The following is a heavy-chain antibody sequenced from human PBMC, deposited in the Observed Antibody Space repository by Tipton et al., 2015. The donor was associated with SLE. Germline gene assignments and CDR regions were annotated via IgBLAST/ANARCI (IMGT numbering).Heavy chain of an antibody. J-gene: IGHJ6*02. Sequence: TLSLTCTVSGDSVSRSNYYWGWIRQPPGKGLDWIGYISYGGGTNYNPSLKSRVTISVDMAKNQFSLKLTSVTAADTAVYYCARGLVTWRGAIVGVDVWGQGTTVNVSS. CDR2: ISYGGGT. V-gene: IGHV4-61*05. CDR1: GDSVSRSNYY. CDR3: ARGLVTWRGAIVGVDV. D-gene: IGHD3/OR15-3a*01.